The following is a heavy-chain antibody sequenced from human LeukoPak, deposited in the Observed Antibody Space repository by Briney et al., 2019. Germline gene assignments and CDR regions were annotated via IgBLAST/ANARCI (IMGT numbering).Heavy chain of an antibody. V-gene: IGHV4-39*07. CDR3: AREYWSGRGYYYMDV. CDR1: GGSISSSSYY. J-gene: IGHJ6*03. D-gene: IGHD3-3*01. CDR2: IYYSGST. Sequence: SETLSLTCTVSGGSISSSSYYWGWIRQPPGKGLEWIGSIYYSGSTYYNPSLKSRVTISVDTSKNQFSLKLSSVTAADTAVYYCAREYWSGRGYYYMDVWGKGTTVTVSS.